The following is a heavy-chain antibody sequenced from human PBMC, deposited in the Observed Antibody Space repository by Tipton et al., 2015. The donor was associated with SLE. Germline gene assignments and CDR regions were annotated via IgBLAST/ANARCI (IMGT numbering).Heavy chain of an antibody. CDR1: GGSISSYY. CDR3: AREPRAAAGYYFDY. Sequence: TLSLTCTVSGGSISSYYWSWIRQPAGKGLEWIGRIYTSGSTNYNPSLKSRVTISVDTSKNQFSLKLSSVTAADTAVYYCAREPRAAAGYYFDYWGQGTLVTVSS. CDR2: IYTSGST. V-gene: IGHV4-4*07. D-gene: IGHD6-13*01. J-gene: IGHJ4*02.